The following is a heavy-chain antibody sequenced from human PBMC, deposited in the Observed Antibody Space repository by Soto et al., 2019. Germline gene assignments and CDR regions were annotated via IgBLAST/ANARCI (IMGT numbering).Heavy chain of an antibody. D-gene: IGHD3-3*01. J-gene: IGHJ5*02. CDR1: GGSISSSSYY. Sequence: SETLSLTCTVSGGSISSSSYYWGWIRQPPGKGLEWIGSIFYSGNTYYNPSLKSRVTISVDTSKNQFSLKLSSVTAADPAVYYCVRNNSVFWGGYWDRNWFDPWGQGTLVTVSS. V-gene: IGHV4-39*01. CDR3: VRNNSVFWGGYWDRNWFDP. CDR2: IFYSGNT.